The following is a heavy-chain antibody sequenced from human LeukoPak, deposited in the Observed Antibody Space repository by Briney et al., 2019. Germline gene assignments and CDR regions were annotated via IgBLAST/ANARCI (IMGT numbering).Heavy chain of an antibody. J-gene: IGHJ5*02. Sequence: GGSLRLSCAASGFTFSSYSMNWVRQAPGKGLEWVSSISSSSSYIYYADSVKGRFTISRDNAKNSLYLQMNSLRAEDTAVYYCARGSRSYNWFDPWGQGTLVTVSS. CDR2: ISSSSSYI. V-gene: IGHV3-21*01. CDR1: GFTFSSYS. CDR3: ARGSRSYNWFDP.